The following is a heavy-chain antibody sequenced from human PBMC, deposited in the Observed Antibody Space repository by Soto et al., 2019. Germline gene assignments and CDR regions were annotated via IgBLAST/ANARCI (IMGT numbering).Heavy chain of an antibody. V-gene: IGHV3-73*01. D-gene: IGHD3-9*01. CDR2: IRSKANSYAT. CDR1: GFTFSGSA. Sequence: GGSLRLSCAASGFTFSGSAMHWVRQASGKGLEWVGRIRSKANSYATAYAASVKGRFTISRDDSKNTAYLQMNSLKTEDTAVYYCTRRSPDWAFDLWGRGTLVTVSS. J-gene: IGHJ2*01. CDR3: TRRSPDWAFDL.